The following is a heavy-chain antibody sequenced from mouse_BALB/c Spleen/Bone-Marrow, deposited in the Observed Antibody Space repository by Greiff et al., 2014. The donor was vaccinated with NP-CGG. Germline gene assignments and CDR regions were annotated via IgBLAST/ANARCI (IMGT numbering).Heavy chain of an antibody. Sequence: QVQLQQSGSALVRPGTSVNLSCKASGFTFTSSWMHWAKQRPGQGLEWIGDIHPNSGNTYYNEKFKGKATLTVDSSSSTAYVDLSSLTSEDSAVYFCARSYRFWYFDVWGAGTTVTVSS. J-gene: IGHJ1*01. CDR3: ARSYRFWYFDV. CDR2: IHPNSGNT. V-gene: IGHV1S130*01. CDR1: GFTFTSSW. D-gene: IGHD2-14*01.